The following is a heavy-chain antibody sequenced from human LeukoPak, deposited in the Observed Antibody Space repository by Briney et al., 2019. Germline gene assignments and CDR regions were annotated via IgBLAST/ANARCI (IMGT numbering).Heavy chain of an antibody. CDR1: GGSISSYY. J-gene: IGHJ3*02. Sequence: SETLSLTCTVSGGSISSYYWSWIRQPPGKGLEWIGYIYYSGSTNYNPSLKSRVTISVDTSKNQFSLKLSSVTAADTAVYYCARHLFTSEDAFDIWGQGTMVTVSS. CDR3: ARHLFTSEDAFDI. V-gene: IGHV4-59*08. CDR2: IYYSGST.